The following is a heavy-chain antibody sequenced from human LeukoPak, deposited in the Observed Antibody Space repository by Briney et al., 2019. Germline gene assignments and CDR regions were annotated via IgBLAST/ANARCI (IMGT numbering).Heavy chain of an antibody. CDR3: ASNQAVDY. Sequence: GESLRLSCAASGFTFSSYSMNWVRQAPGKGLEWVSSISSSSSYIYYADSVKGRFTISRGNAKNSLYLQMNSLRAEDTAVYYCASNQAVDYWGQGTLVTVSS. V-gene: IGHV3-21*01. D-gene: IGHD2-15*01. CDR2: ISSSSSYI. CDR1: GFTFSSYS. J-gene: IGHJ4*02.